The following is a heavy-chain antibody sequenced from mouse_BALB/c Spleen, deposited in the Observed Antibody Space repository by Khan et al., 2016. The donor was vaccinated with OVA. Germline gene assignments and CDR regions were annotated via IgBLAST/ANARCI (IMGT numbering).Heavy chain of an antibody. CDR3: ARNTHMMTTVMDY. D-gene: IGHD2-4*01. Sequence: QMQLEESGPGLVAPSQSLSITCTVSGFSLTSYGVHWVRQPPGKGLEWLVVIWSDGKTTYNSTLKSRLSISKDNSKSQVFLKMNSHQTDDTATYYCARNTHMMTTVMDYWGQGTSVTVSS. CDR2: IWSDGKT. CDR1: GFSLTSYG. V-gene: IGHV2-6*02. J-gene: IGHJ4*01.